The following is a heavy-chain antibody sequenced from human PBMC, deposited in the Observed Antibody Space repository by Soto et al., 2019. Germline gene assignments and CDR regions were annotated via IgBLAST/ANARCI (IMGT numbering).Heavy chain of an antibody. CDR1: GFSFSSYA. V-gene: IGHV3-30-3*01. J-gene: IGHJ5*02. CDR3: ARDMYSSDYFVKWFEP. Sequence: QVRLVESGGGVVQPGRSLRLSCTASGFSFSSYAMYWFRQPPGKGLEWVAVISHDGINKHYADSVKGRVTVSRDNYNHSLDLQLNSLRGEDTARYYCARDMYSSDYFVKWFEPWGQGTLVTVSS. D-gene: IGHD6-19*01. CDR2: ISHDGINK.